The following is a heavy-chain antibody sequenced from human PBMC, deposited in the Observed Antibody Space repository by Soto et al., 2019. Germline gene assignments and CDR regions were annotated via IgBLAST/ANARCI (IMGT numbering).Heavy chain of an antibody. D-gene: IGHD2-15*01. CDR2: IYHSGST. V-gene: IGHV4-30-2*01. Sequence: QLQLQESGSGLVKPSQTLSLTCAVSGGSISSGGYSWSWIRQPPGKGLERIGYIYHSGSTYYNPSLKSRVTISVDRSKNQFSLKLSSVTAADTAVYYCARDRVNGSGGSCHTGGWFDPWGQGTLVTVSS. CDR3: ARDRVNGSGGSCHTGGWFDP. J-gene: IGHJ5*02. CDR1: GGSISSGGYS.